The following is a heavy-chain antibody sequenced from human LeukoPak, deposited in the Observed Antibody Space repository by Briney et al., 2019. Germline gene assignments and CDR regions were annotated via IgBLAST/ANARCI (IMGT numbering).Heavy chain of an antibody. CDR3: AKSDIVVVVAATTLDY. CDR2: ISSSGSTI. V-gene: IGHV3-48*03. D-gene: IGHD2-15*01. J-gene: IGHJ4*02. Sequence: GGSLRLSCAASGFTFSSYEMNWVRQAPGKGLEWVSYISSSGSTIYYADSVKGRFTISRDNAKNSLYLQMNSLRAEDTAVYYCAKSDIVVVVAATTLDYWGQGTLVTVSS. CDR1: GFTFSSYE.